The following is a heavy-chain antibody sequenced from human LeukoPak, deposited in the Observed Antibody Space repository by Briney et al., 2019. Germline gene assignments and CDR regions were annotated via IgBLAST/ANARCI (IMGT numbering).Heavy chain of an antibody. D-gene: IGHD3-22*01. CDR2: MNPTTGNT. V-gene: IGHV1-8*01. CDR1: GYTFTDYD. J-gene: IGHJ4*02. Sequence: ASVKVSCTASGYTFTDYDIFWVRQATGQGLVWMGWMNPTTGNTGYAQKFQGRVSMTMNTSITTVYMELITLRSEDTAVYYCATGRWLPDDYWGQGTLVTVSS. CDR3: ATGRWLPDDY.